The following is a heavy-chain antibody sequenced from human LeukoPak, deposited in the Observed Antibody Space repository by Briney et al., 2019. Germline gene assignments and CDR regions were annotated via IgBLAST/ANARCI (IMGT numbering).Heavy chain of an antibody. V-gene: IGHV3-48*03. Sequence: GGSLRLSCAASGFTFSSYEMNWVRQAPGKGLEWVSYISSSGSTTIYYADSVKGRFTISRDNAKKSLYLQMNSLRAEDTAVYYCARDGGYRYGSFDYWGQGTQVTVSS. CDR2: ISSSGSTTI. CDR1: GFTFSSYE. D-gene: IGHD5-18*01. CDR3: ARDGGYRYGSFDY. J-gene: IGHJ4*02.